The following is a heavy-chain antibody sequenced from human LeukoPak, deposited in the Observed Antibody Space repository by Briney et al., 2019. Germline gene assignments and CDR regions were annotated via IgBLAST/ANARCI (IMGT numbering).Heavy chain of an antibody. V-gene: IGHV4-34*01. CDR2: INHSGST. Sequence: PSETLSLTCAVYGESFSGYYWSWIRQPPGKGLEWIGEINHSGSTNYNPSLKSRVTISVDTSKNQFSLKLTSVAAADTAVYYCARKLYYDYWGQGTLVTVSS. CDR3: ARKLYYDY. J-gene: IGHJ4*02. CDR1: GESFSGYY. D-gene: IGHD2-8*01.